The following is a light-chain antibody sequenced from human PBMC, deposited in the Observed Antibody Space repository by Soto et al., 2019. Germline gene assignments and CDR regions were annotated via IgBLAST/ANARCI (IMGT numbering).Light chain of an antibody. CDR1: SSDVGGYNY. CDR3: SSYTSSSTLNYV. CDR2: EVS. J-gene: IGLJ1*01. V-gene: IGLV2-14*01. Sequence: QSVLTQPAPVSGSPGQSITISCTVTSSDVGGYNYVSWYQQHPGKAPKLMTYEVSNRPSGVSNRFSGSKSGNTASLTISGLQAEDEADYYCSSYTSSSTLNYVFGTGTKVTVL.